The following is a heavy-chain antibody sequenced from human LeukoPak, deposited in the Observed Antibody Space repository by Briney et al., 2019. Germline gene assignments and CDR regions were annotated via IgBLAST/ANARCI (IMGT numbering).Heavy chain of an antibody. J-gene: IGHJ4*02. V-gene: IGHV3-30*02. Sequence: GGSLRLSCAASGFIFSSYGMHWVRQAPGKGLEWMAFIRSDGSDKHYAGSVKGRFTISRDNSKNTLYLQMNSLRAEDTAVYYCAKHDSGSYYWGQGTLVTVSS. D-gene: IGHD3-22*01. CDR1: GFIFSSYG. CDR2: IRSDGSDK. CDR3: AKHDSGSYY.